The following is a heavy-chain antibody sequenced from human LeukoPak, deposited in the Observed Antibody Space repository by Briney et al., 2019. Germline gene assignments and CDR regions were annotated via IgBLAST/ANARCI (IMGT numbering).Heavy chain of an antibody. CDR3: ARVYCSSISCFLDY. CDR1: GFTFSSYS. CDR2: ISTSSIYI. Sequence: PGGSLRLSCAASGFTFSSYSMNWVRQAPGKGLEWVSSISTSSIYIYYADSVKGRFSISRDNSKNTLYLHMNSLRAEDTAVYYCARVYCSSISCFLDYWGQGTLVTVSS. J-gene: IGHJ4*02. V-gene: IGHV3-21*04. D-gene: IGHD2-2*01.